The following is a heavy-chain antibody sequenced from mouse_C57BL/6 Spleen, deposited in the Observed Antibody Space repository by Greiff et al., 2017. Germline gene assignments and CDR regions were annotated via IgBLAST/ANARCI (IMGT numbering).Heavy chain of an antibody. V-gene: IGHV7-3*01. D-gene: IGHD2-2*01. CDR1: GFTFTDYY. CDR2: IRNKANGYTT. J-gene: IGHJ3*01. CDR3: ATTMVTTGFAY. Sequence: EVKLVESGGGLVQPGGSLSLSCAASGFTFTDYYMSWVRQPPGKALEWLGFIRNKANGYTTEYSASVKGRFTISRDNSQSNLYLQMNALRAEDSATYYFATTMVTTGFAYRGQGTLVTVSA.